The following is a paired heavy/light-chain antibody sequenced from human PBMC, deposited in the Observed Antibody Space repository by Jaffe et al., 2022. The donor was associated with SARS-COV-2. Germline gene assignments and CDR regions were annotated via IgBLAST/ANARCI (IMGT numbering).Light chain of an antibody. CDR3: LQHNSYPWT. CDR1: QGIRNY. CDR2: AAS. J-gene: IGKJ1*01. V-gene: IGKV1-17*01. Sequence: DIQMTQSPSSLSASVGDRVTITCRASQGIRNYLGWYQQKPGKAPKRLIYAASSLQSGVPSRFSGSGSGTEFTLTISSLQPEDFATYYCLQHNSYPWTFGQGTKVEIK.
Heavy chain of an antibody. CDR1: GYSFSTYW. D-gene: IGHD2-2*03. J-gene: IGHJ4*02. CDR3: AIHFGYCDSSTCSEA. V-gene: IGHV5-51*01. CDR2: IYPADSET. Sequence: EVQLVQSGAEVKKPGESLKISCKGSGYSFSTYWIGWVRQLPGEGLEWMGIIYPADSETKYSPSFQGQVTISADNSISTAYLQWSSLEASDTAMYYCAIHFGYCDSSTCSEAWGQGTLVTVS.